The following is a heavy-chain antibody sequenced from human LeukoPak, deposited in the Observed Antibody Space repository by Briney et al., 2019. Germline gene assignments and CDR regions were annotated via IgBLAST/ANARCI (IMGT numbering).Heavy chain of an antibody. CDR1: GFTFSSYS. CDR3: AREYGSGSLDY. CDR2: ISSSTNYI. V-gene: IGHV3-21*01. J-gene: IGHJ4*02. D-gene: IGHD3-10*01. Sequence: GGSLRLSCAASGFTFSSYSMNWVRQAPGKGLGWVSSISSSTNYIFYADSVKGRFTISRDNAKNSLYLQMNGLRAEDTAVYYCAREYGSGSLDYWGQGNLVTVSS.